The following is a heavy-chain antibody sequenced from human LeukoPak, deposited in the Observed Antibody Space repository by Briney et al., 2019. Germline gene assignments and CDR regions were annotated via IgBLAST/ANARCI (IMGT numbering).Heavy chain of an antibody. J-gene: IGHJ4*02. V-gene: IGHV1-2*02. D-gene: IGHD6-19*01. CDR3: ARDSRRLGQWPLGEGKY. CDR1: GYTFTGYY. CDR2: INPNIGGT. Sequence: GAPVKVSCKASGYTFTGYYMHWVRQAPGQGLEWMGWINPNIGGTNYAQKFQGRVTMTRDTSISTAYMELRRLRSADTAVYYCARDSRRLGQWPLGEGKYWGQGTLVTVSS.